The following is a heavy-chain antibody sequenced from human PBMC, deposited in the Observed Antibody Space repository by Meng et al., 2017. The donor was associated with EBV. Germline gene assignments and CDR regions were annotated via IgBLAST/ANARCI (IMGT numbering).Heavy chain of an antibody. V-gene: IGHV2-5*01. CDR2: IYWNDDE. Sequence: TFEDFAPSVLQPTHTPPVTFPFSGFSLSHSGVCVGWTRQPPGKALEWLALIYWNDDERYSPSLKSRLTITKDTSKNQVVLTMTNMDPVDTATYYCAHRRDEYSSSWYGWFDPWGQGTLVTVSS. J-gene: IGHJ5*02. D-gene: IGHD6-13*01. CDR1: GFSLSHSGVC. CDR3: AHRRDEYSSSWYGWFDP.